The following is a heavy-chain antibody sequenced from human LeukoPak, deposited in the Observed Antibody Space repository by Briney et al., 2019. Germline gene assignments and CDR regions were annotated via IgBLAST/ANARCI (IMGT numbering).Heavy chain of an antibody. J-gene: IGHJ4*02. CDR2: ISNSGDSI. CDR1: GFTQWRYE. Sequence: GGSLTLSCGLSGFTQWRYEMKWVRRAPGEGLEWVSFISNSGDSIYYADSVKGRFTISRDNAKNSLFLQMNSLRAEDTAVYYCARSEARFMLSWGQGTLVTVSS. CDR3: ARSEARFMLS. V-gene: IGHV3-48*03. D-gene: IGHD3-16*02.